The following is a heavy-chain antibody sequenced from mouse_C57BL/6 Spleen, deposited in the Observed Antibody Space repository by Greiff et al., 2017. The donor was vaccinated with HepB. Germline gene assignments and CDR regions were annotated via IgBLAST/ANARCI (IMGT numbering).Heavy chain of an antibody. J-gene: IGHJ3*01. D-gene: IGHD2-4*01. CDR1: GYTFTSYW. CDR3: AIPLYYDYGPFAY. CDR2: IHPSDSDT. Sequence: QVQLQQPGAELVKPGASVKVSCKASGYTFTSYWMHWVKQRPGQGLEWIGRIHPSDSDTNYNQKFKGKATLTVDKSSSTAYMQLSSLTSEDSAVYYCAIPLYYDYGPFAYWGQGTLVTVSA. V-gene: IGHV1-74*01.